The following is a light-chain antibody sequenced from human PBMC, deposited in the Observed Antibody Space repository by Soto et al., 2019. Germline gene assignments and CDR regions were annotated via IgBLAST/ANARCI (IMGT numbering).Light chain of an antibody. Sequence: QSALTQPRSVSGSPGQSVTISCTGTSSDVGGYNYVSWYQHHPGKAPKLMIYGVTKRPSGVRDRFSASKSGNTASLTISGLQAEDEADYYCCSYAGSYTYVFGTGTKLTVL. CDR3: CSYAGSYTYV. V-gene: IGLV2-11*01. J-gene: IGLJ1*01. CDR2: GVT. CDR1: SSDVGGYNY.